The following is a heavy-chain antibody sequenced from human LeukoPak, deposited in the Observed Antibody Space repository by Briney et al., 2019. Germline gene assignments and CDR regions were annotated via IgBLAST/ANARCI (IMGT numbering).Heavy chain of an antibody. V-gene: IGHV3-23*01. CDR2: FSGSGTDT. J-gene: IGHJ4*02. D-gene: IGHD3-10*01. Sequence: GGSLRLSCAASGFSLRSYAMGWVRQAPGKGLEWVSTFSGSGTDTYYADSVKGRFTVSRDNSKNTLSLQMSSLRAEDAAVYYCVRLARGVIVEAFDYWGQGALVTVSS. CDR1: GFSLRSYA. CDR3: VRLARGVIVEAFDY.